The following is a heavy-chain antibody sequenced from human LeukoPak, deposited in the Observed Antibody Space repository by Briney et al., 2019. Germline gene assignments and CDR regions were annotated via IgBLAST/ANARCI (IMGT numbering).Heavy chain of an antibody. D-gene: IGHD3-22*01. Sequence: SETLSLTCTVSGFSVSSVYYWGWIRQPPGKGLEWIGSIYRSGSTYYNPSLKSRVTISVDTSKNQFSLKLSSVTAADTAVYYCARWVRGYYDSSGYYRYFDLWGRGTLVTVSS. CDR1: GFSVSSVYY. CDR2: IYRSGST. V-gene: IGHV4-38-2*02. CDR3: ARWVRGYYDSSGYYRYFDL. J-gene: IGHJ2*01.